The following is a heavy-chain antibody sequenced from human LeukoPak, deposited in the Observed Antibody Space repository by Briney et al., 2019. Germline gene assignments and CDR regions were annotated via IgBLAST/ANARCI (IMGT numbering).Heavy chain of an antibody. Sequence: GGSLRLSCAASGFTVSSNYMSWVRQAPGKGLEWVSVIYSGGSTYYADSVKGRFTISRDNSKNTLYLQMNSLRADDTAVYYCAREESRALGEAFDIWGQGTMVTVSS. D-gene: IGHD3-10*01. J-gene: IGHJ3*02. V-gene: IGHV3-53*01. CDR1: GFTVSSNY. CDR3: AREESRALGEAFDI. CDR2: IYSGGST.